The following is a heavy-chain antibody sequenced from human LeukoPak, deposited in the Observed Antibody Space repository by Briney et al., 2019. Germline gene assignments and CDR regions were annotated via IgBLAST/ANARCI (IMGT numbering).Heavy chain of an antibody. CDR1: GFTLRNYA. Sequence: PWGSLRLSCSASGFTLRNYAMHWVRQTPGKGLEYVSSISGDGGSTYYINSVKGRFTTSRDNSKNTLFLQMNSLRAEDTAMYYCVKDIQVTYWGQGTLVTVSS. CDR3: VKDIQVTY. V-gene: IGHV3-64D*06. D-gene: IGHD4-23*01. CDR2: ISGDGGST. J-gene: IGHJ4*02.